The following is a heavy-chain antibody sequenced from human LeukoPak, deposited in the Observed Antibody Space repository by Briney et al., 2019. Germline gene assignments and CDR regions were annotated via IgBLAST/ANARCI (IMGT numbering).Heavy chain of an antibody. Sequence: SETLSLTCAVSGGSITSYYWSWIRQPPGKGLEWIGCITYSGSTNYNPSLKSRVTISVDTSKNQLSLKLSSVTAADTAVYYCARSNYPYYYSYMDVWGKGTTVTASS. J-gene: IGHJ6*03. CDR3: ARSNYPYYYSYMDV. V-gene: IGHV4-59*01. CDR2: ITYSGST. D-gene: IGHD5-24*01. CDR1: GGSITSYY.